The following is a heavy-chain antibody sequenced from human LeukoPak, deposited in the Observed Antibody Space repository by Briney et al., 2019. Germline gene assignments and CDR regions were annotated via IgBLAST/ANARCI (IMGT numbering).Heavy chain of an antibody. CDR1: GFTFSSYW. CDR3: ARAQKSYFDWLLGYFDY. D-gene: IGHD3-9*01. V-gene: IGHV3-7*01. CDR2: IKQDGSEK. Sequence: GGSLRLSCAASGFTFSSYWMSWVRQAPGKGLEWVANIKQDGSEKYYVDSVKGRFTTSRDNAKNSLYLQMNSLRAEDTAVYYCARAQKSYFDWLLGYFDYWGQGTLVTVSS. J-gene: IGHJ4*02.